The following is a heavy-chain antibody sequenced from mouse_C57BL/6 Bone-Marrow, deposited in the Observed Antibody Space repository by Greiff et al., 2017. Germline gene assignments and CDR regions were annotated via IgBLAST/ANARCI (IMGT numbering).Heavy chain of an antibody. Sequence: ESGAELARPGASVKLSCKASGYTFTSYGISWVKQRTGQGLEWIGEIYPRSGNTYYNEKFKGKATLTADNSSSTAYMELRSLTSEDSAVYFWARERLYYYGSSWYWGQGTTLTVSS. CDR3: ARERLYYYGSSWY. D-gene: IGHD1-1*01. J-gene: IGHJ2*01. V-gene: IGHV1-81*01. CDR1: GYTFTSYG. CDR2: IYPRSGNT.